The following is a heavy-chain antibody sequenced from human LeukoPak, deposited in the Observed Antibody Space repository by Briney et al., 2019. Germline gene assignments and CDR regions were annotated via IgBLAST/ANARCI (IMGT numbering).Heavy chain of an antibody. J-gene: IGHJ4*02. CDR1: GGSISSNSYY. V-gene: IGHV4-39*07. CDR2: INHSGST. CDR3: ARELPPYYFDY. Sequence: PSETLSLTCSVSGGSISSNSYYWGWIRQPPGKGLEWIGEINHSGSTNYNPSLKSRVTISVDTSKNQFSLKLSSVTAADTAMYYCARELPPYYFDYWGQGTLVTVSS.